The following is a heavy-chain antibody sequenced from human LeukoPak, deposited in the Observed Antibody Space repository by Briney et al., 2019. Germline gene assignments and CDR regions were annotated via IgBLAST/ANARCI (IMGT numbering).Heavy chain of an antibody. D-gene: IGHD3-10*01. CDR2: IWYDGSNK. CDR1: GFTFSSYG. Sequence: QPGGSLRLSCAASGFTFSSYGMHWVRQAPGKGLEWVAVIWYDGSNKYYADSVKGRFTISRDNSKNTLYLQMNSLRAEDTAVYYCARDLMVRGVTGFDYWGQGTLVTVSS. J-gene: IGHJ4*02. CDR3: ARDLMVRGVTGFDY. V-gene: IGHV3-33*01.